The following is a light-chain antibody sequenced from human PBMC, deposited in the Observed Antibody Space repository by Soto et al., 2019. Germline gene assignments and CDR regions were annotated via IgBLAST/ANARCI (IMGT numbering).Light chain of an antibody. J-gene: IGKJ5*01. Sequence: EIVLTQSPGTLSLSPGDRATLSCRANQSITSNFLAWYQKKPGQSPMLLIYGASRRAKGIPDRFSGSGSGTDFSLTISRLEPEDFAVYYCQQYGTSLSITFGQGTRLDI. CDR3: QQYGTSLSIT. V-gene: IGKV3-20*01. CDR2: GAS. CDR1: QSITSNF.